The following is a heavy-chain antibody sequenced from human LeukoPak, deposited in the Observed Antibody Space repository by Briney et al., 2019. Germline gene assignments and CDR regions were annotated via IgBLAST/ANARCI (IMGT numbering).Heavy chain of an antibody. CDR1: GFTVSSNY. CDR2: IYSGGST. CDR3: ASLYGSGPNWFDP. V-gene: IGHV3-53*01. J-gene: IGHJ5*02. D-gene: IGHD3-10*01. Sequence: GGSLRLSCAASGFTVSSNYMSWVRQAPGQGLEWVSVIYSGGSTYYADSVKGRLTISRDISKNTVYLQMNSLRAEDTAVYYCASLYGSGPNWFDPWGQGTLVTVSS.